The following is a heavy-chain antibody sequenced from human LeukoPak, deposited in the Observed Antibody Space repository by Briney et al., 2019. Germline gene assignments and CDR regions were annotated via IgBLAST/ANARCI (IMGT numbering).Heavy chain of an antibody. J-gene: IGHJ5*02. CDR1: GYTFTSYD. CDR2: MNPNSGNT. D-gene: IGHD3-9*01. V-gene: IGHV1-8*03. CDR3: ARVWSDHFDWLFPTQHNWFDP. Sequence: ASVKVSCNASGYTFTSYDINWVRQATGQGLEWMGWMNPNSGNTGYAQKFQGRVTITRNTSISTAYMELSSLRSEDTAVYYCARVWSDHFDWLFPTQHNWFDPWGQGTLVTVSS.